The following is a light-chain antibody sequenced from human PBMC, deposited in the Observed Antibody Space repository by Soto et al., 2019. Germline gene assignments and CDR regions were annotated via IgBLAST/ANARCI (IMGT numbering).Light chain of an antibody. J-gene: IGKJ3*01. Sequence: EKVMTQSPATLSVSPGESATLSCRASQSVNRNLAWYQQKPGQTPRLLIYGASTRAAGVPVRFSGSGSGTDINLNISSLQSEDVAIYYCQQYNIWPPEVTFGPGTKVDIK. CDR3: QQYNIWPPEVT. CDR2: GAS. V-gene: IGKV3-15*01. CDR1: QSVNRN.